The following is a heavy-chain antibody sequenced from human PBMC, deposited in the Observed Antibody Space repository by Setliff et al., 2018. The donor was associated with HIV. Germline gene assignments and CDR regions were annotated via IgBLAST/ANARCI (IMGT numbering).Heavy chain of an antibody. CDR1: GASISSSSYY. CDR2: IYYSGST. Sequence: SETLSLTCTVSGASISSSSYYWGWIRQPPGKGLEWIGSIYYSGSTYYNPSLKSRVTISGDTSKNQFSLKLSSVTAADTAVYYCARGSSWPYYFDYWGQGTLVTVSS. V-gene: IGHV4-39*07. J-gene: IGHJ4*02. D-gene: IGHD6-13*01. CDR3: ARGSSWPYYFDY.